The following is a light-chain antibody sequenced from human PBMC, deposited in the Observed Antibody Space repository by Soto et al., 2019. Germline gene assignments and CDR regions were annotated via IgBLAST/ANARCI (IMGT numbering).Light chain of an antibody. CDR2: GAS. CDR1: QSVSSSY. J-gene: IGKJ2*01. CDR3: QQYGSSSYT. V-gene: IGKV3-20*01. Sequence: EIVLTQSPGTLSLSPGERATLSCRASQSVSSSYLAWYQQKPGQAPRLLIYGASSRATGIPDRFSGSGSGTDCTLTISRLEPEDLAVYYCQQYGSSSYTFGQGSKLEIK.